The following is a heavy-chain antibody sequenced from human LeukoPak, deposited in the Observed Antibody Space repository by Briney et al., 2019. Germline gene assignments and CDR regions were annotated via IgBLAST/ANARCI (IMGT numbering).Heavy chain of an antibody. CDR3: ASHCSGGSCYSHH. V-gene: IGHV4-39*01. Sequence: SETLSLTCTVSGGSISSSSYYWGWIRQPPGKGLEWIGSIYYSGSTYYNPSLKSRVTISVDTSKNQFSLKLSSVTAADTAVYYCASHCSGGSCYSHHWGQGTLVTVSS. CDR2: IYYSGST. D-gene: IGHD2-15*01. J-gene: IGHJ4*02. CDR1: GGSISSSSYY.